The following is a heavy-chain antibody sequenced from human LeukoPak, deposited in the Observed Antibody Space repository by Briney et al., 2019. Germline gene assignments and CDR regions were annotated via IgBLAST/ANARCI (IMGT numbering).Heavy chain of an antibody. V-gene: IGHV3-23*01. CDR1: GFTFSSYA. CDR3: AKDLWFGELLYRLSGDY. CDR2: ISGSGGST. D-gene: IGHD3-10*01. J-gene: IGHJ4*02. Sequence: GGSLRLSCAASGFTFSSYAMSWVRQAPGKGLEWVSAISGSGGSTYYADSVKGRSTISRDNSKNTLYLQMNSLRAEDTAVYYCAKDLWFGELLYRLSGDYWGQGTLVTVSS.